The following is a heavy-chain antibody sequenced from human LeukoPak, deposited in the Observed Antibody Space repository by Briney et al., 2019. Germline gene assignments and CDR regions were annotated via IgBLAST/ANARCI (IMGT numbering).Heavy chain of an antibody. J-gene: IGHJ4*02. CDR2: ISYDGSNK. CDR3: ASMYRYGDYYFDY. D-gene: IGHD4-17*01. V-gene: IGHV3-30-3*01. CDR1: GLTFSSYA. Sequence: GGSLRLSCAASGLTFSSYAMHWVRQAPGKGLEWVAVISYDGSNKYYADSVKGRFTISRDNSKNTLYLQMNSLRAEDTAVYYCASMYRYGDYYFDYWGQGTLVTVSS.